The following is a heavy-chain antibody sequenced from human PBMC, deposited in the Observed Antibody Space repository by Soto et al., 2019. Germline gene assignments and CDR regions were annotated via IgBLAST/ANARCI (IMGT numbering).Heavy chain of an antibody. CDR1: GGSISSGYY. CDR2: IYYSGRT. Sequence: QVQLQESGPGLVRPSQTLSLTCTVSGGSISSGYYWSWIRQHPGKGLEWIGYIYYSGRTYYNPSLKSGVTMSVDTSKNQFSLKLSSVTAAETALYYCAREVYDRSGYIDYWGQGTLVSVSS. J-gene: IGHJ4*02. D-gene: IGHD3-22*01. CDR3: AREVYDRSGYIDY. V-gene: IGHV4-31*03.